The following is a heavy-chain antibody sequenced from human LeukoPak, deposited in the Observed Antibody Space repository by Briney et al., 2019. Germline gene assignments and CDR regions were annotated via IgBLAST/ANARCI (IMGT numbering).Heavy chain of an antibody. CDR1: GFTFSGYT. D-gene: IGHD1-1*01. J-gene: IGHJ4*02. Sequence: PGGSLRLSCAASGFTFSGYTMNWVRQAPGKGLEWVSVIYSGGSTYYADSVKGRFTISRDNSNNTLFLQMNSLRAEDTAVYYCAKVRTGHYFDYWGQGTLVTVSS. CDR3: AKVRTGHYFDY. V-gene: IGHV3-23*03. CDR2: IYSGGST.